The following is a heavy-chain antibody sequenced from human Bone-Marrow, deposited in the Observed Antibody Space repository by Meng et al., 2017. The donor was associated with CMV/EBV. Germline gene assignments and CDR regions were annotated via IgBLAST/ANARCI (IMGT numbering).Heavy chain of an antibody. J-gene: IGHJ4*02. D-gene: IGHD3-10*01. CDR1: GYTFTSYY. CDR2: INPSGGST. V-gene: IGHV1-46*01. CDR3: ARENDAGYYFDY. Sequence: ASVKVSCKASGYTFTSYYMHWVRQAPGQGLEWMGIINPSGGSTSYAQKFQGRVTMTRDTSTSTVYMELSSVTAADTAVYYCARENDAGYYFDYWGQGTLVTVSS.